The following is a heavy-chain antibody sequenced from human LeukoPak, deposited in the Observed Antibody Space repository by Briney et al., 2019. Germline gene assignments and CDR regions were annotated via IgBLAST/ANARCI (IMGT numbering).Heavy chain of an antibody. CDR2: VYHPGST. Sequence: SETLSLTCSVSGDSITNYYWSWLRQPPGQGLEWVGYVYHPGSTNYNPSLKIRFTMSMDTSKSQFSLKLSSVTTADTPVYYCARESGYVTDPDYYYGMDVWGQGATVTVS. V-gene: IGHV4-59*01. CDR1: GDSITNYY. CDR3: ARESGYVTDPDYYYGMDV. D-gene: IGHD5-12*01. J-gene: IGHJ6*02.